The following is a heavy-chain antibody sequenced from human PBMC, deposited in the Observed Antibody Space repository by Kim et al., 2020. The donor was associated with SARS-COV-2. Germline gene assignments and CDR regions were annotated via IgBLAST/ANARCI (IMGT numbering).Heavy chain of an antibody. Sequence: GGSLRLSCAASGFTFSSYGMHWVRQAPGKGLEWVAVIWYDGSNKYYADSVKGRFTISRDNSKNTLYLQMNSLRAEDTAVYYCARDHTITMIVADVWGQGTTVTVSS. CDR1: GFTFSSYG. V-gene: IGHV3-33*01. J-gene: IGHJ6*02. CDR3: ARDHTITMIVADV. CDR2: IWYDGSNK. D-gene: IGHD3-22*01.